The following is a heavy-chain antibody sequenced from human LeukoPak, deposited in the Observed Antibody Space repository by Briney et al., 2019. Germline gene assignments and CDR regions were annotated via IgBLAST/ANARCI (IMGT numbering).Heavy chain of an antibody. V-gene: IGHV3-30*03. D-gene: IGHD1-7*01. J-gene: IGHJ5*02. Sequence: PGGSLRLSCAASGFTFSNYGMHWVRQAPGKGLEWVAVVSSDGSIDYYADSLRGRFTVSRDNSKNTMFLQFNTLRPEDTAVYHCAREGMGTTFSAWFDPWGQGTLVTVSS. CDR3: AREGMGTTFSAWFDP. CDR2: VSSDGSID. CDR1: GFTFSNYG.